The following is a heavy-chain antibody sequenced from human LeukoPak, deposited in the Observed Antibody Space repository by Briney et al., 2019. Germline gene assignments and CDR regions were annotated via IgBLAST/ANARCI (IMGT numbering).Heavy chain of an antibody. J-gene: IGHJ4*02. CDR1: GFTVSSNY. Sequence: TGGSLRLSCAASGFTVSSNYMSWVRQAPGKGLEWVSVIYSGGSTYYADSVKGRFTISRDNSKNTLYLQMNSLRAEDTAVYYCAREEGYSYGGYFDYWGQGTLVTVSS. D-gene: IGHD5-18*01. V-gene: IGHV3-53*01. CDR3: AREEGYSYGGYFDY. CDR2: IYSGGST.